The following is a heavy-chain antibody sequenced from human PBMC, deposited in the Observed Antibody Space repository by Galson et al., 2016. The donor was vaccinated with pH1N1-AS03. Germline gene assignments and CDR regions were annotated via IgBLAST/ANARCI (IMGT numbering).Heavy chain of an antibody. J-gene: IGHJ4*02. CDR2: IYPGDSDM. V-gene: IGHV5-51*03. CDR3: GRSGAPVWAGLIDF. CDR1: GSIFTNYW. Sequence: QSGAEVTKPGESLKISCQAFGSIFTNYWLGWVRQLPGKGLEWVGAIYPGDSDMEYSPSFQGQVTISADKSITTTYLQWSDLKASVTAIYYCGRSGAPVWAGLIDFWGQGTLVTASS. D-gene: IGHD3-3*01.